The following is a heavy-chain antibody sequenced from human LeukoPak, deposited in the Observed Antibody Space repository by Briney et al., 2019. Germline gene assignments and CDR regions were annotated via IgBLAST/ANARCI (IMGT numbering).Heavy chain of an antibody. CDR3: ARDISSSGSYAYFDY. J-gene: IGHJ4*02. V-gene: IGHV3-7*01. CDR2: IKQDGSEK. D-gene: IGHD1-26*01. CDR1: GFTFSSYW. Sequence: GGSLRLSCAASGFTFSSYWMSWVRQAPGKGLEWVANIKQDGSEKYYVDSVKGRFTISRDNAKNSLYLQMNSLRAEGTAVYYCARDISSSGSYAYFDYWGQGTLVTVSS.